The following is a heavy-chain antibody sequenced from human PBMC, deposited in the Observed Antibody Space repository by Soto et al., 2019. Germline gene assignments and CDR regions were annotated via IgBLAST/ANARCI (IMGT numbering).Heavy chain of an antibody. CDR2: IYYSGST. J-gene: IGHJ4*02. V-gene: IGHV4-30-4*01. Sequence: PSETLSLTCTVSGGSISSGDYYWSWIRQPPGKGLEWIGYIYYSGSTYYNPSLKSRVTISVDTSKNQFSLKLSSVTAADTAVYYCARASSWYYYDSSGYYLYYWGQGTLVTVSS. D-gene: IGHD3-22*01. CDR3: ARASSWYYYDSSGYYLYY. CDR1: GGSISSGDYY.